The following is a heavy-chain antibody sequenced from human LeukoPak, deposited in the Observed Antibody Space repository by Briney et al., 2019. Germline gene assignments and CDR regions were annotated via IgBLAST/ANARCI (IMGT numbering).Heavy chain of an antibody. V-gene: IGHV3-23*01. CDR3: AREGAVVVVAAKFFDY. D-gene: IGHD2-15*01. J-gene: IGHJ4*02. CDR2: ITGNGATT. Sequence: PRGAQRLSCAPSGFSFSNYGMNWVRPAPGKGVEWVSGITGNGATTYYADSVKGRFTISRDNSRNTVYLQMSSLRAEDTAVYYCAREGAVVVVAAKFFDYWGQGTLVTASS. CDR1: GFSFSNYG.